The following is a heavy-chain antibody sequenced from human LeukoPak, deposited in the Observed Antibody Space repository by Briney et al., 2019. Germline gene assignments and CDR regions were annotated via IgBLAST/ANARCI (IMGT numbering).Heavy chain of an antibody. CDR2: INPDGSTT. CDR3: ARVSVGRYYFDN. CDR1: GFTFEDYA. Sequence: GGSLRLSCAASGFTFEDYAMHWVRQAPGKGLVWVSRINPDGSTTSYADSVKGRFTISRDSAKNTLYLQMNSLRAEDTAVYYCARVSVGRYYFDNWGQGTPVTVS. D-gene: IGHD3-3*02. J-gene: IGHJ4*02. V-gene: IGHV3-74*01.